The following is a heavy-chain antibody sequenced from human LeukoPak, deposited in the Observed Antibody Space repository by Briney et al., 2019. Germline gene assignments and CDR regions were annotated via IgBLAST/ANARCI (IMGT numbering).Heavy chain of an antibody. Sequence: GGSLRLTCLASGFTFSDYWMSWVRQAPGRGLEGVANIETDRDQKNYVDSVKGRFAISRDNARNSLYLQMNSLTDEDTAVYYCARYIPSGFYTPDYWGRGTLVTVSS. J-gene: IGHJ4*02. V-gene: IGHV3-7*01. CDR1: GFTFSDYW. CDR3: ARYIPSGFYTPDY. CDR2: IETDRDQK. D-gene: IGHD5-12*01.